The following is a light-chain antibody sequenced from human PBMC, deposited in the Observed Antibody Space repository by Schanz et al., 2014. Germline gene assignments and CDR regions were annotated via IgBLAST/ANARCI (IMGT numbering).Light chain of an antibody. Sequence: QSVLTQPPSASGTPGQRVTISCSGSTPNIGSNTINWYQQLPGTAPKLLIHTNNQRPSGVPDRFSGSKSGTSASLAIIGLQSEDEADYYCATWDDGLTARVFGGGTKLTVL. V-gene: IGLV1-44*01. J-gene: IGLJ3*02. CDR2: TNN. CDR3: ATWDDGLTARV. CDR1: TPNIGSNT.